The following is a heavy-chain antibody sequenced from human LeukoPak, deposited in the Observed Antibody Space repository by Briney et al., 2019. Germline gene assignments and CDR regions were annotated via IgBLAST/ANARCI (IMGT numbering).Heavy chain of an antibody. Sequence: GGSLRLSCAASGFTVSSNYMSWVRQAPGKGLEWVSVIYSGGSTYYADSVKGRFTISRDNSKNTLYLQMNSLRAEDTAVYLCVRTYGGSNWDKTFFDYWGQGTLVTVSS. CDR3: VRTYGGSNWDKTFFDY. J-gene: IGHJ4*02. CDR1: GFTVSSNY. V-gene: IGHV3-53*01. CDR2: IYSGGST. D-gene: IGHD1/OR15-1a*01.